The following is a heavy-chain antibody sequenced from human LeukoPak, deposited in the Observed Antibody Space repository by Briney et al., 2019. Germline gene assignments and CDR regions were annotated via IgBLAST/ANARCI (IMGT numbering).Heavy chain of an antibody. D-gene: IGHD2-2*01. CDR3: AKAGAPDIVVVPAAMLDY. V-gene: IGHV3-30*18. CDR2: ISYDGSNK. CDR1: GFTFSSYG. J-gene: IGHJ4*02. Sequence: GGSLRLSCAASGFTFSSYGMHWVRQAPGKGLEWVAVISYDGSNKYYADSVKGRFTISRDNSKNTLYLQMNSLRAEDTAVYYCAKAGAPDIVVVPAAMLDYWGQGTLVTFSS.